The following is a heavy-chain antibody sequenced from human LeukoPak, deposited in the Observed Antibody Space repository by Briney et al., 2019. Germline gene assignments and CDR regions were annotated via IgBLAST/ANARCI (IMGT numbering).Heavy chain of an antibody. V-gene: IGHV3-30-3*01. Sequence: GRSLRLSCTASGIPFSSYAMHWVRKAPGKGLEWVAVISYDGSNKYYAESVKGRFTITRDNSKNTLYLQNISLRAADTAVYYCTKQHIPNYFDYWGQGTLVTVSS. CDR2: ISYDGSNK. CDR3: TKQHIPNYFDY. J-gene: IGHJ4*02. CDR1: GIPFSSYA. D-gene: IGHD6-13*01.